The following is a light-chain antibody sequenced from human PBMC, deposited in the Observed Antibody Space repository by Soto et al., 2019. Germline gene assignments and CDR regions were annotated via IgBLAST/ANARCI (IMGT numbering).Light chain of an antibody. CDR3: QQYKNWPL. CDR2: GAS. V-gene: IGKV3-20*01. CDR1: QSVSSSY. Sequence: EIVLTQSPGTLSLSPGERATLSCRASQSVSSSYLAWYQQKPGQPPRLLIYGASSRATGIPDRFSGSGFGTEFTLTISSLQSEDFAVYYCQQYKNWPLFGQGTRLEIK. J-gene: IGKJ5*01.